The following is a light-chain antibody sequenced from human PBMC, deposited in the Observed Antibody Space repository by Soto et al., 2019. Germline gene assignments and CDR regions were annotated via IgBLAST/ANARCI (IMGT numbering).Light chain of an antibody. J-gene: IGLJ3*02. Sequence: QAVVTQEPSLTVSPGGTVTLTCGSDTGGVTGTHWPYWFQQRPGQAPRTLIYDTSTKPSWTPARFSGSLLGGKAALTLSGAQPEDEADYYCLLSYGPPWVFGGGTKLTVL. CDR1: TGGVTGTHW. CDR3: LLSYGPPWV. V-gene: IGLV7-46*01. CDR2: DTS.